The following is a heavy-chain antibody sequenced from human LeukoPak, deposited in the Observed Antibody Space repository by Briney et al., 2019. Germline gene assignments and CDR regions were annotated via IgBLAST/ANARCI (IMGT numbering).Heavy chain of an antibody. D-gene: IGHD5-18*01. V-gene: IGHV4-34*01. CDR1: GGSFSGYY. CDR3: AREGGYSYGYSLRYYYYYMDV. Sequence: SETLSLTCAVYGGSFSGYYWSWIRQPPGKGLEWIGEINHSGSTNYNPSLKSRVTISVDTSKNQFSLKLSSETAADTAVYYCAREGGYSYGYSLRYYYYYMDVWGKGTTVTVSS. CDR2: INHSGST. J-gene: IGHJ6*03.